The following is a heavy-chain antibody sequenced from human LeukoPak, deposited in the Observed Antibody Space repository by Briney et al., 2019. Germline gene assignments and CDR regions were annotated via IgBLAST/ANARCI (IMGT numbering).Heavy chain of an antibody. D-gene: IGHD5-18*01. CDR3: AKEAYRYDYCDY. Sequence: GGSLRLSCAASGFTFSTYGMHWVRQAPGKGLEWVAVISYDGSNKYYADSVKGRFTISRDNSKSTLYLQMNSLRAEDTAVYYCAKEAYRYDYCDYWGQGTLVTVSS. J-gene: IGHJ4*02. CDR1: GFTFSTYG. CDR2: ISYDGSNK. V-gene: IGHV3-30*18.